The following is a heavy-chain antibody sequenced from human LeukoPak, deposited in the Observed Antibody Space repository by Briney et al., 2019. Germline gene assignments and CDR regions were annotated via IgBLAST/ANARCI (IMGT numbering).Heavy chain of an antibody. Sequence: GGSPRLSCAASGFTFSSYVMHWVRQAPGKGLEYVSAISSNGGSTYYANSVKGRFTISRDNSKNTLYLQMGSLRADDMAVYYCARYPYSGSYGNYYYYFMDVWGKGTTVTISS. V-gene: IGHV3-64*01. CDR1: GFTFSSYV. CDR3: ARYPYSGSYGNYYYYFMDV. CDR2: ISSNGGST. D-gene: IGHD1-26*01. J-gene: IGHJ6*03.